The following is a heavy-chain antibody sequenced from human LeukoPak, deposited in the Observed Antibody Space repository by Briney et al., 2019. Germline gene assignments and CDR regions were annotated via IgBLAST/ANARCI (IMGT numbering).Heavy chain of an antibody. Sequence: GGSLRLSCAASGFIFSDYYMSWIRQAPGKGLEWVSYISSSASTMFYADSVKGRFTISRDNAKNSLYLQMNSLRAEDTAVYYCARVGSITAAGTIDYWGQGTLVTVSS. CDR1: GFIFSDYY. D-gene: IGHD6-13*01. CDR2: ISSSASTM. CDR3: ARVGSITAAGTIDY. V-gene: IGHV3-11*01. J-gene: IGHJ4*02.